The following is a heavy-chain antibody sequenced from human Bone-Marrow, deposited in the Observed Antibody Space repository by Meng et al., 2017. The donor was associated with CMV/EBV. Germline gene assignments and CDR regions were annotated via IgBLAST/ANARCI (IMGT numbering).Heavy chain of an antibody. CDR2: INHSGST. Sequence: SETLSLTCAVYGGSFSGYYWSWIRQPPGKGLEWIGEINHSGSTNYNPSLKSRVTISVDTSKNQFPLKLSSVTAADTAVYYCARGGVVVPAAIMCDYYYYYGMDVWGQGTTVTVSS. CDR3: ARGGVVVPAAIMCDYYYYYGMDV. CDR1: GGSFSGYY. V-gene: IGHV4-34*01. J-gene: IGHJ6*01. D-gene: IGHD2-2*01.